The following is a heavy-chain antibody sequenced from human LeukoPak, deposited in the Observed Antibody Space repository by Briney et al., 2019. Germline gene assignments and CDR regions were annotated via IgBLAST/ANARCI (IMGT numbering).Heavy chain of an antibody. J-gene: IGHJ4*02. Sequence: GGSLRLSCAASGFTFSDHYMDWVRQAPGKGLEWVGRTRNKANSYTTEYAASVKGRFTISRDDSKNSLYLQMNSLKTEDTAVYYCARDPSPSGSYGYDYWGQGTLVTVSS. V-gene: IGHV3-72*01. D-gene: IGHD1-26*01. CDR3: ARDPSPSGSYGYDY. CDR2: TRNKANSYTT. CDR1: GFTFSDHY.